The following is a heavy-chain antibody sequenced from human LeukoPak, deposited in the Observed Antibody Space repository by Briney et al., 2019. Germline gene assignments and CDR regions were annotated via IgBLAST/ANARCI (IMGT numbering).Heavy chain of an antibody. V-gene: IGHV5-51*01. CDR2: IYPGDSDT. CDR3: ASLGPYYYDSSGYLSY. J-gene: IGHJ4*02. Sequence: GESLQISCKGSGYSFTSYWIGWVRQMPGKGLEWMGIIYPGDSDTRYSPSFQGQVTISADKSISTAYLQWSSLKASDTAMYYCASLGPYYYDSSGYLSYWGQGTLVTVSS. CDR1: GYSFTSYW. D-gene: IGHD3-22*01.